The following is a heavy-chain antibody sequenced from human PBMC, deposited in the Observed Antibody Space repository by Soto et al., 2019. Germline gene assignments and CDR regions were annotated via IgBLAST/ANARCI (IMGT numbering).Heavy chain of an antibody. D-gene: IGHD3-16*01. CDR2: LYTRETT. V-gene: IGHV4-4*07. J-gene: IGHJ4*02. Sequence: SETLSLTCAVSGYSISSGYYWSWIRQSARKGLEWIGRLYTRETTDYNPSHKSRVTMSIDTSKNRVSLSLSSVTAADTAVYYCAKGGTYYVDSWGQGIVVTVSS. CDR3: AKGGTYYVDS. CDR1: GYSISSGYY.